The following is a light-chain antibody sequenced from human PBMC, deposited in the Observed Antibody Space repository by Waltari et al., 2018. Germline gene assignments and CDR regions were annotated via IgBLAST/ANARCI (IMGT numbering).Light chain of an antibody. CDR2: RDR. J-gene: IGLJ2*01. Sequence: SYELTQPLSVSVALGQTARISCGGNNIGNKNVHWYQQKPGQAPVLVIYRDRNRPPSIPGRFSGSNSGNMATLTISRAQAGDEADFYCQVWDSSTVVFGGGTKLTVL. CDR1: NIGNKN. CDR3: QVWDSSTVV. V-gene: IGLV3-9*01.